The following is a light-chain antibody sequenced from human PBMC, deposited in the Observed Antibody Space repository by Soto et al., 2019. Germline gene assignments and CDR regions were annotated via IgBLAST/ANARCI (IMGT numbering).Light chain of an antibody. CDR1: QSVSSY. V-gene: IGKV3-11*01. CDR2: DAS. CDR3: HQRQSWPRT. J-gene: IGKJ1*01. Sequence: ILLTQSPATLSLSPGERATLSCRASQSVSSYLAWYQQKPGQAPRLLIYDASNRATGIPARFSGSGSGTDFTLTISSLEPEDFAIYYCHQRQSWPRTFGQGTKVDIK.